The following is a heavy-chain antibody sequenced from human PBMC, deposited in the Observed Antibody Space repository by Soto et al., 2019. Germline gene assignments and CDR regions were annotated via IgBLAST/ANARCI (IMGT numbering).Heavy chain of an antibody. J-gene: IGHJ5*02. CDR3: ARDLSFDP. CDR2: ISANNGNT. Sequence: VKVSCKASGYTFTSYYMHWVRQAPGQGLEWMGRISANNGNTNYAQKLQGRVTMTTDTSTSTAYMELRSLRSDDMAVYYCARDLSFDPWGQGTLVTVSS. V-gene: IGHV1-18*03. CDR1: GYTFTSYY.